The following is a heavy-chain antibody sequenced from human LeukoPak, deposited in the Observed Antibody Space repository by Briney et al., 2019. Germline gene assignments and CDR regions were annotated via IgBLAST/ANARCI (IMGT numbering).Heavy chain of an antibody. J-gene: IGHJ3*02. CDR1: GFTFSSYS. V-gene: IGHV3-48*01. Sequence: GGSLRLSCAASGFTFSSYSMNWVRQAPGKGLEWVPYISSSSSTIYYADSVKGRFTISRDNAKNSLYLQMNSLRAEDTAVYYCARANTQYYDFWSGHRHDAFDIWGQGTMVTVSS. CDR2: ISSSSSTI. CDR3: ARANTQYYDFWSGHRHDAFDI. D-gene: IGHD3-3*01.